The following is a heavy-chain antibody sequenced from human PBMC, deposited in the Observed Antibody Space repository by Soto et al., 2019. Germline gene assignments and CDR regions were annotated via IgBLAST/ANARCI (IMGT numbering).Heavy chain of an antibody. CDR3: ANDLIIVDTPGDDFDY. V-gene: IGHV3-74*01. CDR1: GFTFSNYW. CDR2: ITPDGSYT. D-gene: IGHD5-12*01. Sequence: EVQLVESGGGLVQPGGSLRLSCATSGFTFSNYWMHWVRQAPGKGLMWVARITPDGSYTSYADSVKGRFTISRDNAKNTLYLQMDGRRAEDTAIYYWANDLIIVDTPGDDFDYWRQGTLVDVS. J-gene: IGHJ4*02.